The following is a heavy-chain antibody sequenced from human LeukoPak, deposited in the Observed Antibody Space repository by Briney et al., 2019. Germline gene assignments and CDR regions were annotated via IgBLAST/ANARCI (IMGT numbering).Heavy chain of an antibody. Sequence: ASVKVSCKASGYTFTSYYMHWVRQAPGQGLEWMGIINPSGGSTSYAQKFQGRVTMTRDMSTSTVYMELSSLRSEDTAVYYCARGLYYHGSGSYFPGYWGQGTLVTVSS. V-gene: IGHV1-46*01. CDR1: GYTFTSYY. D-gene: IGHD3-10*01. CDR3: ARGLYYHGSGSYFPGY. CDR2: INPSGGST. J-gene: IGHJ4*02.